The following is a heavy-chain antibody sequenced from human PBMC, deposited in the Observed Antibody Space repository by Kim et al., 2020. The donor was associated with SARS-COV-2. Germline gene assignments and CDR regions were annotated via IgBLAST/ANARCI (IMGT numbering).Heavy chain of an antibody. D-gene: IGHD6-13*01. V-gene: IGHV4-4*02. J-gene: IGHJ6*02. CDR1: GGSISSSNW. Sequence: SETLSLTCAVSGGSISSSNWWSWVRQPPGKGLEWIGEIYHSGSTNYNPSLKSRVTISVDKSKNQFSLKLSSVTAADTAVYYCARVGQGSSSWYDAVKKYYYYGMDVWGQGTTVTVSS. CDR3: ARVGQGSSSWYDAVKKYYYYGMDV. CDR2: IYHSGST.